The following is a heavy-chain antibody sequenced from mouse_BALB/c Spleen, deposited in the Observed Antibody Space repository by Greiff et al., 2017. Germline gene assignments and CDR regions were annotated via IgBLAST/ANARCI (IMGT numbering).Heavy chain of an antibody. Sequence: EVQLQESGPGLVKPSQSLSLTCTVTGYSITSDYARNWIRQFPGNKLEWMGYISYSGSTSYNPSLKSRLSITRDTSKNQFFLQLNSVTTEDTATYYCASIGLRGNHTPFAYWGQGTLVTVSA. CDR3: ASIGLRGNHTPFAY. D-gene: IGHD2-1*01. J-gene: IGHJ3*01. V-gene: IGHV3-2*02. CDR2: ISYSGST. CDR1: GYSITSDYA.